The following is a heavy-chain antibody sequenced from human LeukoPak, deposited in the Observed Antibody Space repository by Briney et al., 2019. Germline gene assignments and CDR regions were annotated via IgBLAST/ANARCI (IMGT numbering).Heavy chain of an antibody. J-gene: IGHJ6*03. Sequence: GGSLRLSCAASGFTFSSYAMHWVRQAPGKGLEYVSAISSNGGSTYYANSVKGRFTISRDNSKNTLYLQMGSLRAEDTAVYYCAKGRGWEASYYYYYMDVWGKGTTVTISS. CDR2: ISSNGGST. CDR1: GFTFSSYA. CDR3: AKGRGWEASYYYYYMDV. V-gene: IGHV3-64*01. D-gene: IGHD1-26*01.